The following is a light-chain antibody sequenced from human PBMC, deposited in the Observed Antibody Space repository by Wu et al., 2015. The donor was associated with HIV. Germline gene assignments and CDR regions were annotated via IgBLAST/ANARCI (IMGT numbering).Light chain of an antibody. J-gene: IGKJ5*01. Sequence: DIQMTQSPSSLSASVGDRVTITCRASQSISSYLNWYQQKPGKAPKLLIYAASSLQSGVPSRFSGSGSGTDFTLTISSLQPEDVATYYCQQAKSFPFTFGQGTRVEIK. CDR3: QQAKSFPFT. CDR2: AAS. V-gene: IGKV1-39*01. CDR1: QSISSY.